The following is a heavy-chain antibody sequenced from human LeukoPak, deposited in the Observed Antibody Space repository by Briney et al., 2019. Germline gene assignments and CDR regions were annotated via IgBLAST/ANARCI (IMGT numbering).Heavy chain of an antibody. CDR2: IYHSGST. D-gene: IGHD2-2*01. J-gene: IGHJ6*03. Sequence: PSETLSLTCAVSGYSISSGYYWGWIRQPPGKGLEWIGSIYHSGSTNYNPSLKSRVTISVDTSKNQFSLKLSSVTAADTAVYSCARAVPQGYYYMDVWGKGTTVTVSS. CDR3: ARAVPQGYYYMDV. CDR1: GYSISSGYY. V-gene: IGHV4-38-2*01.